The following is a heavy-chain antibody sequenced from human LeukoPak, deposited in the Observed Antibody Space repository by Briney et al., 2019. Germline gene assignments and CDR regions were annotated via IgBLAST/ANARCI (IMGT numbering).Heavy chain of an antibody. CDR2: INTSGGST. V-gene: IGHV1-46*01. Sequence: GASVKLSRTASGYTFSSYYMSWVRQAPGQGLEWMGIINTSGGSTSYAQKFQGRVTMTRDMSTSTVYMELSSPRSEDTAVYYCASASGSADYWGQGTLVTVSS. D-gene: IGHD1-26*01. J-gene: IGHJ4*02. CDR1: GYTFSSYY. CDR3: ASASGSADY.